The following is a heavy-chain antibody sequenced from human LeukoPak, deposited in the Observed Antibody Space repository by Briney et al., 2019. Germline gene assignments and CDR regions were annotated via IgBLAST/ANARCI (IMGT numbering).Heavy chain of an antibody. CDR3: AKGSSGYFVDL. D-gene: IGHD3-22*01. Sequence: GGSLRLSCAASGFIFNNYGLIWVRQAPGKGLEWVSAISNDGGGTNYADFVKGRFTISRDNSKNTLSLQMNSLRAEDTALYHCAKGSSGYFVDLWGQGTLVTVSS. CDR2: ISNDGGGT. J-gene: IGHJ5*02. CDR1: GFIFNNYG. V-gene: IGHV3-23*01.